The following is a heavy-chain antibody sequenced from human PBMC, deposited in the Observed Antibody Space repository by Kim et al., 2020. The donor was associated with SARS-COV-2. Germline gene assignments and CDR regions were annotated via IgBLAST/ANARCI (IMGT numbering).Heavy chain of an antibody. D-gene: IGHD3-16*01. CDR3: VTDIGGTSDS. CDR2: INVDGRII. CDR1: GFTFNTYW. V-gene: IGHV3-74*01. Sequence: GGSLRLSCAASGFTFNTYWMHWVRQAPGKGLVWVSRINVDGRIIKHADSVRGRFTISRDDATTTLYLQMNSLRPDDTAMYYCVTDIGGTSDSWCEWALV. J-gene: IGHJ4*02.